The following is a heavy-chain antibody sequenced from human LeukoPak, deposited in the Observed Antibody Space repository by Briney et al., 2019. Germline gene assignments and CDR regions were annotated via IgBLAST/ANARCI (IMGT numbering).Heavy chain of an antibody. J-gene: IGHJ4*02. CDR1: GGSISSYY. Sequence: SETLSLTCTVSGGSISSYYWSWIRQPPGKGLEWIGYIYYSGSTNYNPSLKSRVTISVDTSKNQFSLKLSSVTAADTAVYCCARQGSGYQGAYFDYWGQGTLVTVSS. CDR2: IYYSGST. V-gene: IGHV4-59*08. CDR3: ARQGSGYQGAYFDY. D-gene: IGHD3-22*01.